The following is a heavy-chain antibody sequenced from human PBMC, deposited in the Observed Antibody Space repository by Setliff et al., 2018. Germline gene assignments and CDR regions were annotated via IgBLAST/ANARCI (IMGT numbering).Heavy chain of an antibody. CDR3: VRVAAKGYKYDY. CDR1: GFTFSDHY. D-gene: IGHD1-20*01. Sequence: PGGSLRLSCAVSGFTFSDHYMDWVRQAPWKGLEWVARTRNKVNNYSTMYAASVGGRFTISRDESKHSLYLQMNSLKSEDTAVYYCVRVAAKGYKYDYWGQGTLVTVSS. J-gene: IGHJ4*02. V-gene: IGHV3-72*01. CDR2: TRNKVNNYST.